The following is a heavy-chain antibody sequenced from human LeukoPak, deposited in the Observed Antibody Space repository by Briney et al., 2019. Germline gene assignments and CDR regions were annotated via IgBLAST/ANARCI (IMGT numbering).Heavy chain of an antibody. CDR3: AKVGTSSGYYVPYDF. D-gene: IGHD3-22*01. V-gene: IGHV3-30*18. Sequence: GGSLRLSCAASGFTFSSYGMHWVRQAPGKGLEWVAVISYDGSNKYYADSVKGRFTISRDNSKNTLYLQMSSLRAEDTAVYFCAKVGTSSGYYVPYDFWGQGTLVTVSS. CDR1: GFTFSSYG. CDR2: ISYDGSNK. J-gene: IGHJ4*02.